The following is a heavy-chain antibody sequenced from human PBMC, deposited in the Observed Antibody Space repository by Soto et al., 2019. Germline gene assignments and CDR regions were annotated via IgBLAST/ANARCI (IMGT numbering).Heavy chain of an antibody. D-gene: IGHD6-6*01. J-gene: IGHJ6*02. V-gene: IGHV3-30-3*01. CDR1: GFTFSSYA. Sequence: PGGSLRLSCAASGFTFSSYAMHWVRQAPGKGLEWVAVISYDGSNKYYADSVKGRFTISRDNSKNTLYLQMNSLRAEDTAVYYCARAIAARYYYYYGMDVWGQGTTVTVSS. CDR3: ARAIAARYYYYYGMDV. CDR2: ISYDGSNK.